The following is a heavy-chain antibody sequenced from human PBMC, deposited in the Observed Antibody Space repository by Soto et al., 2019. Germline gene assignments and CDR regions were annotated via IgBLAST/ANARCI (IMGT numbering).Heavy chain of an antibody. Sequence: SETLSLTCAVYGGSFSGYYWSWIRQPPGKGLEWIGEINHSGSTNYNPSLKSRVTISVDTSKNQFSLKLSSVTAADTAVYYCARQISLWFGELFRTYNWFDPWGQGTLVTVS. J-gene: IGHJ5*02. CDR2: INHSGST. D-gene: IGHD3-10*01. V-gene: IGHV4-34*01. CDR1: GGSFSGYY. CDR3: ARQISLWFGELFRTYNWFDP.